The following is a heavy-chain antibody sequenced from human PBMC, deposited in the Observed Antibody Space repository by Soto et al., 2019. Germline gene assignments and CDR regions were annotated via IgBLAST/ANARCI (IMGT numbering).Heavy chain of an antibody. D-gene: IGHD3-10*01. V-gene: IGHV4-31*03. CDR3: ARVLYGSGSYGVYYYGMDV. CDR2: IYYSGST. CDR1: GGSISSGGYS. J-gene: IGHJ6*02. Sequence: QVQLQESGPGLVKPSQTLSLTCTVSGGSISSGGYSWSWIRQHPGKGLEWIGYIYYSGSTYYNPSLKSRVTISVDTSKNQFSLKLSSVTAADTAVYYCARVLYGSGSYGVYYYGMDVWGQGTTVTVSS.